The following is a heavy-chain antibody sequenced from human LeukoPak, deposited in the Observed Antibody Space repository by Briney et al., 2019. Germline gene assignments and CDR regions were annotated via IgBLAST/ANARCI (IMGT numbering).Heavy chain of an antibody. Sequence: GGSLRLSCAASGFTFSSYAMSWVRQAPGKGLEWVSAISGSGGSTYYADSVKGRFTISRDNSKNTLYLQMNSLRAEDTAVYYCARNPLTTVTPSSLWYFDLWGRGTLVTVSS. D-gene: IGHD4-17*01. J-gene: IGHJ2*01. V-gene: IGHV3-23*01. CDR1: GFTFSSYA. CDR2: ISGSGGST. CDR3: ARNPLTTVTPSSLWYFDL.